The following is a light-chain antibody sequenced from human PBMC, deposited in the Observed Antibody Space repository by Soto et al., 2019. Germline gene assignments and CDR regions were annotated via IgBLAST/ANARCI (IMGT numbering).Light chain of an antibody. V-gene: IGLV2-14*01. Sequence: QSVLTQPASVSGSPGQSITISCTGTSSDVGAYNYVSWYQQHPGNAPKLLIYEVSNRPSGISNRFSGSKSGNTASLTISGLQAEDDAAYYCSSYPSSSTRVFGTGTKVTVL. CDR1: SSDVGAYNY. J-gene: IGLJ1*01. CDR2: EVS. CDR3: SSYPSSSTRV.